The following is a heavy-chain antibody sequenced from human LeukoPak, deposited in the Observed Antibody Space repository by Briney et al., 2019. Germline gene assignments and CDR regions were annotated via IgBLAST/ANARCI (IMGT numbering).Heavy chain of an antibody. V-gene: IGHV3-23*01. CDR1: GFTFSSYA. CDR3: AKGHDIVVVVAAPFFDY. CDR2: ISGSGGST. D-gene: IGHD2-15*01. Sequence: GGSLRLSCAASGFTFSSYAMSWVRQAPGKGLEWVSAISGSGGSTYYADSVKGRFTISRDNSKNTLYLQMNSLRAEDTAAYYCAKGHDIVVVVAAPFFDYWGQGTLVTVSS. J-gene: IGHJ4*02.